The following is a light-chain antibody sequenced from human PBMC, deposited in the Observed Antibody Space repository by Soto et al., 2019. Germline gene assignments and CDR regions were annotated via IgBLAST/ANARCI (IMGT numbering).Light chain of an antibody. Sequence: EIVMTQSPATLSVSPGERATLSCRASQSINSNLAWYRQKPGQTPRLLIYGASTRATGIPARFSGSGSGTDFTLTISSLQSEDFAVYYCQQYNNWWTFGQGTKVEIK. J-gene: IGKJ1*01. CDR3: QQYNNWWT. CDR1: QSINSN. V-gene: IGKV3-15*01. CDR2: GAS.